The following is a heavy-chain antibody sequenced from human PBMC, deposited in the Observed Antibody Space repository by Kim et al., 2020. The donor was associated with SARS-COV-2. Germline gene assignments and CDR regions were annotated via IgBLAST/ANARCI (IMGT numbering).Heavy chain of an antibody. Sequence: NYAQKFQGRVTITADESTSTAYMELSSLRSEDTAVYYCARSSGWSDAFDIWGQGTMVTVSS. D-gene: IGHD6-19*01. V-gene: IGHV1-69*01. CDR3: ARSSGWSDAFDI. J-gene: IGHJ3*02.